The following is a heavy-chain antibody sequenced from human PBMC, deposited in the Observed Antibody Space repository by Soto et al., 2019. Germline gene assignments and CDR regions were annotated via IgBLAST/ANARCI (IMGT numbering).Heavy chain of an antibody. Sequence: SETLSLTCTVSGGSISSGIYYWSWIRQHPGKGLEWIGYISYSGSTYYNPSLKSRVSISVDASKNQFSLKLSSVTDADTAVYYCARGVLVWGQGTLVTVPS. D-gene: IGHD2-8*02. CDR1: GGSISSGIYY. V-gene: IGHV4-31*03. CDR3: ARGVLV. CDR2: ISYSGST. J-gene: IGHJ4*02.